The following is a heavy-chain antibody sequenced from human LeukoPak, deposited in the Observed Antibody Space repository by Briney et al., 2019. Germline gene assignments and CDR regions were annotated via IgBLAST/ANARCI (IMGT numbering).Heavy chain of an antibody. V-gene: IGHV3-21*01. D-gene: IGHD3-22*01. Sequence: NPGGSLRLSCAASGVTFSSYWMSWVRQAPGKGLEWVSSISSNSSYIYYADSVKGRFTISRDNAKNSLYLQMNSLRAEDTAVYYCATLTHTTYYYDSSGYYIDYWGQGTLVTVSS. CDR3: ATLTHTTYYYDSSGYYIDY. CDR2: ISSNSSYI. J-gene: IGHJ4*02. CDR1: GVTFSSYW.